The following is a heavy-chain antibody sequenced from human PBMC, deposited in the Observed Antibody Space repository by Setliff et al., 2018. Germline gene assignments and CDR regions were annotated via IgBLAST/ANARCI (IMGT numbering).Heavy chain of an antibody. J-gene: IGHJ4*02. Sequence: PSETLSLTCTVSGGSISSSSYCWGWIRQPPGMGLQWIGSIDYSGSTYYNPSLKSRVSISVDTSKNQFSLKLNSVTAADTAVYYCARDKAGRITIFGVISQDTPLNFDYWGQGTLVTVSS. CDR1: GGSISSSSYC. D-gene: IGHD3-3*01. CDR3: ARDKAGRITIFGVISQDTPLNFDY. V-gene: IGHV4-39*07. CDR2: IDYSGST.